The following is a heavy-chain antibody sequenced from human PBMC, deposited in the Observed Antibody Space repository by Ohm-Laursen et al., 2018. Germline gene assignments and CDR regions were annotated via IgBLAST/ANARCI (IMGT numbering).Heavy chain of an antibody. Sequence: GTLSLTCTVSGGSISSYYWSWIRQPPGKGLEWIGYFYYSGSTNYNPSLKSRVTISVDTSKNQFSLKLSSVTAADTAVYYCARGRRPAFDIWGQGTMVTVSS. CDR2: FYYSGST. V-gene: IGHV4-59*08. CDR3: ARGRRPAFDI. J-gene: IGHJ3*02. CDR1: GGSISSYY.